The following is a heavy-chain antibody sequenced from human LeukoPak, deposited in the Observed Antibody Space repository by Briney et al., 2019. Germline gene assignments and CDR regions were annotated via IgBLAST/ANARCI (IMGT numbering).Heavy chain of an antibody. J-gene: IGHJ3*02. CDR3: ASSYGDYLAFDI. D-gene: IGHD4-17*01. CDR1: GGSISSSNW. Sequence: PSGTLSLTCAVSGGSISSSNWWCWVRQPPGKGLEWIGEIYHSGSTNYNPSLKSRVTISVDKSKNQFSLKLSSVTAADTAVYYCASSYGDYLAFDIWGQGTMVTVSS. CDR2: IYHSGST. V-gene: IGHV4-4*02.